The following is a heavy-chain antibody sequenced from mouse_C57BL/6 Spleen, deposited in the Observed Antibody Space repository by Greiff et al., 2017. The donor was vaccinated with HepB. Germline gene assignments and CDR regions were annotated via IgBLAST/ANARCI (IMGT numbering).Heavy chain of an antibody. D-gene: IGHD1-1*01. J-gene: IGHJ1*03. V-gene: IGHV7-3*01. CDR1: RFTFTDYY. CDR2: FRNKANGYTT. CDR3: ARYLTYYYGRGYFDV. Sequence: EVKVVESGGGLVQPGGSLSLSCAASRFTFTDYYMSWVRQPLGKAFEWLGFFRNKANGYTTEYSASVKGRFTISSDNSQSILYLQMNALKAEDSATYYSARYLTYYYGRGYFDVWGTGTTVTVSS.